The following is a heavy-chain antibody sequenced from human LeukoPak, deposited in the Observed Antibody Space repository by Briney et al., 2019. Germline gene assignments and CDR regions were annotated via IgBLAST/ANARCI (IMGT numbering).Heavy chain of an antibody. CDR2: ISSSSSYT. CDR3: ASSGILTCKTDYFGY. J-gene: IGHJ4*02. Sequence: GGSLRLSCAASGSTFSDYYMSWIRQAPGKGLEWVSYISSSSSYTNYADSVKGRFTISRDNAKNSLYLQMNSLRAEDTAVYYCASSGILTCKTDYFGYWGQGTLVTVSS. CDR1: GSTFSDYY. V-gene: IGHV3-11*06. D-gene: IGHD3-9*01.